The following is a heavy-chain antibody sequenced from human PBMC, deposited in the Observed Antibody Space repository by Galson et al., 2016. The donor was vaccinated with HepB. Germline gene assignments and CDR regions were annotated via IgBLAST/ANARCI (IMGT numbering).Heavy chain of an antibody. D-gene: IGHD6-13*01. CDR2: VFDSGRT. CDR3: AREYTSSWSATYYYGMAV. CDR1: GFTFSNYA. Sequence: LRLSCAASGFTFSNYAMTWVRQAPGKGLEWIGYVFDSGRTNYNPSLKSRATISVDTSSNQFSLKLRFVTAADTAMYYCAREYTSSWSATYYYGMAVWGQGTSVTVS. V-gene: IGHV4-59*01. J-gene: IGHJ6*02.